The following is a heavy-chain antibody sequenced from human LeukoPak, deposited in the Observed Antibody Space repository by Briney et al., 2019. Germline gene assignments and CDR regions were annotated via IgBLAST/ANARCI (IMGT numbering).Heavy chain of an antibody. D-gene: IGHD1-14*01. J-gene: IGHJ3*02. CDR2: FDPEDGET. CDR1: GYTLTELS. V-gene: IGHV1-24*01. CDR3: ATVPRYRDAFDI. Sequence: ASVKVSCKVSGYTLTELSMHWVRQAPGKGLEWMGGFDPEDGETIYAQKFQGRVTMTEDTYTDTAYMELSSLRSEDTAVYYCATVPRYRDAFDIWGQGTMVTVSS.